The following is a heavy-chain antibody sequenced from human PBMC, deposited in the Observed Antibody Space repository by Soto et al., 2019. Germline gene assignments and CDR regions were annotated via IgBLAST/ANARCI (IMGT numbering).Heavy chain of an antibody. Sequence: SVKVSCKASGGTFSSYTISWVRQAPGQGLEWMGRIIPILGIANYAQKFQGRVTITADKSTSTAYMELSSLRSEDTAVYYCARGAGLGELSLFLDYWGQGTLVTVSS. D-gene: IGHD3-16*02. V-gene: IGHV1-69*02. CDR3: ARGAGLGELSLFLDY. J-gene: IGHJ4*02. CDR2: IIPILGIA. CDR1: GGTFSSYT.